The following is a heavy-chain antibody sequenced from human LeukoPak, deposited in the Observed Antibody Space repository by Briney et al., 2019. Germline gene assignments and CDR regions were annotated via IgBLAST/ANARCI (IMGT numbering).Heavy chain of an antibody. CDR1: GYTFTGYY. CDR2: INPNSGGT. Sequence: GASVKVSCKASGYTFTGYYMHWVRQAPGQGLEWMGWINPNSGGTNYAQKFQGRATMTRDTSISTAYMELSRLRSDDTAVYYCARVPGGLQNWFDPWGQGTLVTVSS. D-gene: IGHD4-11*01. J-gene: IGHJ5*02. V-gene: IGHV1-2*02. CDR3: ARVPGGLQNWFDP.